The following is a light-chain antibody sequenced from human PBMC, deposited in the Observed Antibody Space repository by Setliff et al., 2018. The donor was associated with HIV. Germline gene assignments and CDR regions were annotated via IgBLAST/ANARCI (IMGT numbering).Light chain of an antibody. CDR2: DVS. Sequence: QSALTQPASVSGSPGQSITISCIGTSSDVGGYDFVSWYQQRPGKAPKLIIFDVSERPSGVSHRFSASKSGNTASLTSSVLQTEDEANYFCASYRSPATYVFGSGTKVTVL. J-gene: IGLJ1*01. V-gene: IGLV2-14*03. CDR1: SSDVGGYDF. CDR3: ASYRSPATYV.